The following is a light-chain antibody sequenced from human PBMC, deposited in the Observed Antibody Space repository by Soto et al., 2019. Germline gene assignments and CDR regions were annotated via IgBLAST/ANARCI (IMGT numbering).Light chain of an antibody. CDR2: SNN. J-gene: IGLJ2*01. V-gene: IGLV1-44*01. CDR3: AAWDDSLNGVV. Sequence: QSVLTQPPSASGTPGQRGTISCSGSSSNIGSNTVNWYQQLPGTAPKLLIYSNNQRPSGVPCRFSGSKSGTSASLAISGLQSEDEADYYCAAWDDSLNGVVFGGGTKLTVL. CDR1: SSNIGSNT.